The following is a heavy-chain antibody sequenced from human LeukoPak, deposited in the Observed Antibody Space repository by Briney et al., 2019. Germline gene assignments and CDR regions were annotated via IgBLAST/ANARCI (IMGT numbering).Heavy chain of an antibody. CDR1: GGSISSSNW. CDR2: IYHSGST. D-gene: IGHD2-2*01. CDR3: ARDAAYPYCSSTSCYENWFDP. V-gene: IGHV4-4*02. Sequence: SETLSLTCAVSGGSISSSNWWSWVRRPPGKGLEWIGEIYHSGSTNYNPSLKSRVTISVDKSKNQFSLKLSSVTAADTAVYYCARDAAYPYCSSTSCYENWFDPWGQGTLVTVSS. J-gene: IGHJ5*02.